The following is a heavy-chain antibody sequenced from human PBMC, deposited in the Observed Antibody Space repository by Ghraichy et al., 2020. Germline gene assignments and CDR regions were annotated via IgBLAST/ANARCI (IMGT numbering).Heavy chain of an antibody. CDR2: TYYRSKWYN. Sequence: SQTLSLTCAISGDSVSSNSSAWNWIRQSPSRGLEWLGRTYYRSKWYNDYAVSVKSRITINPDTSKNQFSLQLNSVTPEDTAVYYCARSPMVRGVIITGVKGVDFDYWGQRTLVTVSS. CDR1: GDSVSSNSSA. CDR3: ARSPMVRGVIITGVKGVDFDY. J-gene: IGHJ4*02. V-gene: IGHV6-1*01. D-gene: IGHD3-10*01.